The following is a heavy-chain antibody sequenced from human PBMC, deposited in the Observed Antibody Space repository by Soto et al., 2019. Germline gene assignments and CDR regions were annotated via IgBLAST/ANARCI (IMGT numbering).Heavy chain of an antibody. Sequence: WNCIRQPPGKGLEWIGNIYHSGSTNDNPSLKSRVSISVDTSKKQFSLNLSSVTAADTAVYYCGRQTYGGVFDYWGQGILVTVSS. V-gene: IGHV4-59*08. J-gene: IGHJ4*02. D-gene: IGHD3-10*01. CDR2: IYHSGST. CDR3: GRQTYGGVFDY.